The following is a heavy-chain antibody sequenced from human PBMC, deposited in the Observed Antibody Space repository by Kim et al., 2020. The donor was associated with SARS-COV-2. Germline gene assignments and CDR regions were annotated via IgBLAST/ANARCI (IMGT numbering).Heavy chain of an antibody. Sequence: GGSLRLSCVVSGFTFSRYSMNWVRQAPGKGLEWISYISNRGSTIYYADSVKGRFTISRDNAKNSLDLQMNSLRDEDTAVYYCALMTAAREGVDVWGQGT. J-gene: IGHJ6*02. CDR1: GFTFSRYS. V-gene: IGHV3-48*02. CDR2: ISNRGSTI. CDR3: ALMTAAREGVDV. D-gene: IGHD6-13*01.